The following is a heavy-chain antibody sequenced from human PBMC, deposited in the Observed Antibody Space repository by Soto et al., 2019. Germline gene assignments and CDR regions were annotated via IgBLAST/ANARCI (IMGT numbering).Heavy chain of an antibody. CDR3: AKDSLITIFGVVTPRAHDY. CDR1: GFTFDDYA. V-gene: IGHV3-9*01. J-gene: IGHJ4*02. Sequence: PGGSLRLSCAASGFTFDDYAMHWVLQAPGKGLEWVSGISWNSGSIGYADSVKGRFTISRDNSKNTLYLQMNSLRAEDTAVYYCAKDSLITIFGVVTPRAHDYWGQGTLVTVSS. D-gene: IGHD3-3*01. CDR2: ISWNSGSI.